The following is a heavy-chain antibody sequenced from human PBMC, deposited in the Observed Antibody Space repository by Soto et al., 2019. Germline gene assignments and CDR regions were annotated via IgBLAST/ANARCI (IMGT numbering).Heavy chain of an antibody. D-gene: IGHD2-2*01. Sequence: GGSLRLSCAASGFTCSSYSMTWVRQAPGKGLEWVANIRQDGSEINYVDSVKGRFTISRDNTKNSLYLQMNSLRAEDTAIYYCAREVVVSRGASYFGYWGPGTLVTVSS. CDR3: AREVVVSRGASYFGY. CDR1: GFTCSSYS. CDR2: IRQDGSEI. J-gene: IGHJ4*02. V-gene: IGHV3-7*04.